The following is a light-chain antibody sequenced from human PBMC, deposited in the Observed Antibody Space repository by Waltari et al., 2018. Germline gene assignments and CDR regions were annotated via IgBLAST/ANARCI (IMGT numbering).Light chain of an antibody. CDR3: QQSYT. Sequence: DIQMTQSPSSLSASVGEKVTITCRASQSISEYLNWYQQKPGKAPKLLIYGASSLQSGVPSRFSGSGSGTDFTLSITSLQPEDSATYYCQQSYTVGGGTKVEIK. J-gene: IGKJ4*01. CDR2: GAS. CDR1: QSISEY. V-gene: IGKV1-39*01.